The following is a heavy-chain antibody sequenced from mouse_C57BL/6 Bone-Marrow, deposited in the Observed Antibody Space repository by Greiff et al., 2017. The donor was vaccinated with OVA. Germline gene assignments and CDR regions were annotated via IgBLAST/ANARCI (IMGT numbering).Heavy chain of an antibody. J-gene: IGHJ4*01. CDR1: GFTFSSYT. Sequence: DVKLVESGGGLVKPGGSLTLSCAASGFTFSSYTMSWVRQTPEKRLEWVATISGGGGTHYYPDSVKGRFTISRYTANNTLFLLMSSLRSEDTAMYYWARRGRENHYYAMDYWGQGTSVTVSS. V-gene: IGHV5-9*04. D-gene: IGHD1-1*01. CDR2: ISGGGGTH. CDR3: ARRGRENHYYAMDY.